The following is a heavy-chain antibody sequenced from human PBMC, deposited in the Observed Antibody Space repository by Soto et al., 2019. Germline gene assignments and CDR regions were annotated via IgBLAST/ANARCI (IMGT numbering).Heavy chain of an antibody. CDR1: GFSLSTSGVG. V-gene: IGHV2-5*02. D-gene: IGHD3-22*01. Sequence: QITLKESGPTLVKPTQPLTLTCTFSGFSLSTSGVGVGWIRQPPGKALEWLALIYWDDDKRYSPSLKSRLTITKDTSKNQVVLTMTNMDPVDTATYYCAHLPPDYYDSSGLNWFDPWGQGTLVTVSS. J-gene: IGHJ5*02. CDR2: IYWDDDK. CDR3: AHLPPDYYDSSGLNWFDP.